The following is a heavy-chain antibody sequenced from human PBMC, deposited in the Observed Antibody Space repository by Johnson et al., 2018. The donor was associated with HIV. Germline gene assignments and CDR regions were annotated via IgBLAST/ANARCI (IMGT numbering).Heavy chain of an antibody. CDR1: GFTFSSYD. CDR2: IGTAGDT. D-gene: IGHD3-16*01. CDR3: ARGGAHDAFDI. Sequence: VQLVESGGGLVQPGGSLRLACAASGFTFSSYDMHWVRQATGKGLEWVSAIGTAGDTYHPGSVKGRFTISRENAKNSLYLQMNSLRGGDTAVYYCARGGAHDAFDIWGQGTMVTVSS. J-gene: IGHJ3*02. V-gene: IGHV3-13*01.